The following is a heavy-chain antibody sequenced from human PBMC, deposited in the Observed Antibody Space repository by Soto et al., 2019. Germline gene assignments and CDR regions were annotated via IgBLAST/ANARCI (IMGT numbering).Heavy chain of an antibody. CDR3: AKGGWYTSSSRSDC. CDR1: GFTLSGVD. D-gene: IGHD6-6*01. Sequence: HVQLVESGGGVVQPGTSLRLSCSASGFTLSGVDMHWVRQAPGKGLEWVAVMSYDGRNQYYADSVKGRFTVSRDSSKSTLYLQMNSLRTEDAAVYYCAKGGWYTSSSRSDCWGQGTLVTVSS. CDR2: MSYDGRNQ. V-gene: IGHV3-30*18. J-gene: IGHJ4*02.